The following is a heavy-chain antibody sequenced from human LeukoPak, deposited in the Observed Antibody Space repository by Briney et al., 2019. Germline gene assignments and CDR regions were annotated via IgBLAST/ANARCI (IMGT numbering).Heavy chain of an antibody. CDR3: ARDKIQHCSGGSCYVIDN. Sequence: GGSLRLSCAASGFTFDIYAMHWVRQAPGKGLEWVAVMSYDGSNKYYADSVKGRFTISRDNSQNTVHLQMSSLRVADTAVYYCARDKIQHCSGGSCYVIDNWGPGTLVAVSS. D-gene: IGHD2-15*01. CDR2: MSYDGSNK. CDR1: GFTFDIYA. V-gene: IGHV3-30*04. J-gene: IGHJ4*02.